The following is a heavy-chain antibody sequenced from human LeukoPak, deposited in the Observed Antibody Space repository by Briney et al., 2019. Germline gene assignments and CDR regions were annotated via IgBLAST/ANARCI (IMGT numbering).Heavy chain of an antibody. D-gene: IGHD3-10*01. CDR2: ISGSGGST. CDR3: AKGLKTRLWFGELLSDSASDY. V-gene: IGHV3-23*01. Sequence: GGSLRLSCAASGFTFSSYAMSWVRQAPGKGLEWVSAISGSGGSTYYADSVKGRFTISRDNSKNTLYLQMNSLRAEDTAVYYCAKGLKTRLWFGELLSDSASDYWGQGTLVTVSS. CDR1: GFTFSSYA. J-gene: IGHJ4*02.